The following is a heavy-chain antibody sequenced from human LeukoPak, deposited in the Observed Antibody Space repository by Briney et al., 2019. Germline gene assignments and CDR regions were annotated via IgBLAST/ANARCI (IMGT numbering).Heavy chain of an antibody. V-gene: IGHV1-18*01. CDR3: ASSLWFGELAT. Sequence: ASVKVSCKASGYTFTSYGISWVRQAPGHGLEWMGWISAYNGNTNYAQKLQGRVTMTTDTSTSTAYMELRSLRSDDTAVYYCASSLWFGELATWGQGTLVTVSS. J-gene: IGHJ4*02. CDR1: GYTFTSYG. D-gene: IGHD3-10*01. CDR2: ISAYNGNT.